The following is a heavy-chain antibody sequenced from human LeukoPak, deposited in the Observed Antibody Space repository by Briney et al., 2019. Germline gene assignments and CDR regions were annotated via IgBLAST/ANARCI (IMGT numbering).Heavy chain of an antibody. Sequence: SGGSLRLSCAASGFTFDDYGMSWVRQAPGKGLEWVSGINWNGGSTGYADSVKGRFTISRDNAKNSLYLQMNSLRAEDTALYYCASFGVRGVIRGVTYYMDVWGKGTTVTVSS. J-gene: IGHJ6*03. CDR3: ASFGVRGVIRGVTYYMDV. CDR2: INWNGGST. D-gene: IGHD3-10*01. CDR1: GFTFDDYG. V-gene: IGHV3-20*04.